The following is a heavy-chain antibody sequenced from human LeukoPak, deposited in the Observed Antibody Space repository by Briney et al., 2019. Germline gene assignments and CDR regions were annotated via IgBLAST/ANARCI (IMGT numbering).Heavy chain of an antibody. CDR1: GFTFSSYA. J-gene: IGHJ4*02. CDR2: ISGSGGST. Sequence: PGGSLRLSCAASGFTFSSYAMSWVRQAPGKGLEWVSAISGSGGSTYYADSVKGRFTISRDNSKNTLYLQMNSLRAEDTAVYYCAIDLENPTDIVVVPAFDYWGQGTLVTVSS. V-gene: IGHV3-23*01. CDR3: AIDLENPTDIVVVPAFDY. D-gene: IGHD2-2*01.